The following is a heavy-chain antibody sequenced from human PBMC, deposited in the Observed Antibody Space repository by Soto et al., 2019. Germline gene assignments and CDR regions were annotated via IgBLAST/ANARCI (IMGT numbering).Heavy chain of an antibody. Sequence: QVQLVQSGAEVKKPGSSVKVSCKASGGTFSSYAISWVRQAPGQGLEWMGGIIPIFGTANYAQKFQGRVTITADKSTSPAYRELSSLRSEDTAVYYCARRGYGDYGVHYYYGMDVWGQGTTVTVSS. J-gene: IGHJ6*02. CDR2: IIPIFGTA. CDR1: GGTFSSYA. D-gene: IGHD4-17*01. V-gene: IGHV1-69*06. CDR3: ARRGYGDYGVHYYYGMDV.